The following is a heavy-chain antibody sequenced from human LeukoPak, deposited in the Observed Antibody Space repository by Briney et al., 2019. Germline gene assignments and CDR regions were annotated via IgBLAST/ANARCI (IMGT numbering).Heavy chain of an antibody. CDR3: ARDRELDYGGNQNYYGMDV. J-gene: IGHJ6*02. V-gene: IGHV3-53*01. Sequence: GGSLRLSCAASGFTVSNNRLSWVRQAPGMGLEWVSTIYSDGNTYYPDSVKGRFTISRDNAKNTLYLQMNSLRAEDTAVYYCARDRELDYGGNQNYYGMDVWGQGTTVTVSS. CDR1: GFTVSNNR. D-gene: IGHD4-23*01. CDR2: IYSDGNT.